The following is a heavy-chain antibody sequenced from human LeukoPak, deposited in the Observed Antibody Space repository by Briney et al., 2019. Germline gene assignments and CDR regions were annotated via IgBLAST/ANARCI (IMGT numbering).Heavy chain of an antibody. V-gene: IGHV3-49*04. J-gene: IGHJ6*02. CDR2: IRSKTYGGTT. CDR3: TRGPIQLWLYHGMDV. Sequence: QAGRSLRLSCTVSGFTFGDHAMSWVRQAPGKGLEWVGFIRSKTYGGTTEYAASVKGRFIISRDDSTSIAYLQMNSLKTEDTAVYYCTRGPIQLWLYHGMDVWGQGTTVIVSS. D-gene: IGHD5-18*01. CDR1: GFTFGDHA.